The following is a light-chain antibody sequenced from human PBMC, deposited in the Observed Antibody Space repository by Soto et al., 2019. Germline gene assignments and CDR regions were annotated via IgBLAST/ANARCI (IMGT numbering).Light chain of an antibody. CDR2: AAS. J-gene: IGKJ1*01. Sequence: DSQITESPSSLSASVVDRVTITCRASQSISSYLNWYQQKPGKAPKLLIYAASSLQSGVPSRFSGSGSETDFTLTISSLQPEDFATYSCQQSYSTTWTFGQGTKVDIK. CDR1: QSISSY. V-gene: IGKV1-39*01. CDR3: QQSYSTTWT.